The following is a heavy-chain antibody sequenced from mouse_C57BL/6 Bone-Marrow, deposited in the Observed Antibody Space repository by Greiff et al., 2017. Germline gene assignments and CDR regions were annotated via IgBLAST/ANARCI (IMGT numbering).Heavy chain of an antibody. V-gene: IGHV5-6*02. CDR3: ARPLYDGFDY. Sequence: EVKLVESGGDLVKPGGSLKLSCAASGFTFSSYGMSWVRQTPDKRLEWVATISSGGSYTYYPDSVKGRFTISRDNAKNTLYLQMSSLKSEDTAMYYCARPLYDGFDYWGQGTTLTVSS. D-gene: IGHD2-3*01. CDR2: ISSGGSYT. J-gene: IGHJ2*01. CDR1: GFTFSSYG.